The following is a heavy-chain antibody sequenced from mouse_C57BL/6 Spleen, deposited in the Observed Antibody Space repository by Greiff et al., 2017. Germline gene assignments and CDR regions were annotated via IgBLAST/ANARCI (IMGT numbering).Heavy chain of an antibody. CDR2: IDPSDSYT. CDR1: GYTFTSYW. D-gene: IGHD3-3*01. CDR3: AREGVLRRYFDV. Sequence: QVQLQQPGAELVMPGASVKLSCKASGYTFTSYWMHWVKQRPGQGLEWIGEIDPSDSYTNYNQKFKGKSTLTVDKSSSTACMQLSSLTSEDSAVYYCAREGVLRRYFDVWGTGTTVTVSS. J-gene: IGHJ1*03. V-gene: IGHV1-69*01.